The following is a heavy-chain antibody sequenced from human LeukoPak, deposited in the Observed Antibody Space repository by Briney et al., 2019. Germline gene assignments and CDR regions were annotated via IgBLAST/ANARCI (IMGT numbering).Heavy chain of an antibody. V-gene: IGHV3-30*18. CDR2: ISYDGSNK. CDR1: GFTFSSYG. J-gene: IGHJ4*02. Sequence: PGGSLRLSCAASGFTFSSYGMHWVRQAPGKGLEWVAVISYDGSNKYYADSVKGRFTISRDNSKNTLYLQMNSLRAEDTAVYYCAKSNRYSSSWAFDYWGQGTLVTVSS. CDR3: AKSNRYSSSWAFDY. D-gene: IGHD6-13*01.